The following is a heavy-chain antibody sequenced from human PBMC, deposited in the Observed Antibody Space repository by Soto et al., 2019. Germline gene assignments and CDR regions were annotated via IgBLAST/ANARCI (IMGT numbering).Heavy chain of an antibody. CDR2: IIPIFGTA. CDR1: GGTFSSYA. Sequence: SVKVSCKASGGTFSSYAISWVRQAPGQGLEWMGGIIPIFGTANYAQKFQGRVTITADESTSTAYMELSSLRSEDTAVYYCARELYGSGSLHPWGQGTLVTVSS. J-gene: IGHJ5*02. CDR3: ARELYGSGSLHP. D-gene: IGHD3-10*01. V-gene: IGHV1-69*13.